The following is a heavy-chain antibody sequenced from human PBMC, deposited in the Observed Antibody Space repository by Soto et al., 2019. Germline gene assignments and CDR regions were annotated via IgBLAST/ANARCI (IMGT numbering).Heavy chain of an antibody. CDR2: IIPIFGTA. J-gene: IGHJ4*02. V-gene: IGHV1-69*01. CDR1: GGTFSSYA. Sequence: QVPLVQSGAEVKKPGSSVKVSCKASGGTFSSYAISWVRQAPGQGLEWMGGIIPIFGTANYAQKFQGRVTITADESTSTAYMELSSLRSEDTAVYYCARGYYYYDSSGYQFDYWGQGTLVTVSS. CDR3: ARGYYYYDSSGYQFDY. D-gene: IGHD3-22*01.